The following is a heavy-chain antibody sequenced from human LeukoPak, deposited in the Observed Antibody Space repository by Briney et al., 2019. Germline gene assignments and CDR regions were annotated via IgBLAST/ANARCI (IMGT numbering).Heavy chain of an antibody. CDR2: IYYSGST. V-gene: IGHV4-59*11. D-gene: IGHD3-22*01. Sequence: SETLSLTCTVSGGSISSHYWSWIRQPPGKGLEWLGYIYYSGSTKYNPSLKSRVTISVDTSKNQFSLKLSSVTAEDTAVYYCARDIGDYDSSGYSCDYWGQGTLVTVSS. CDR3: ARDIGDYDSSGYSCDY. CDR1: GGSISSHY. J-gene: IGHJ4*02.